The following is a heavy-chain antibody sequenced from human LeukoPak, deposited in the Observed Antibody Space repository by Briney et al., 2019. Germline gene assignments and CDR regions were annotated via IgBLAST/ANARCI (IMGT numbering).Heavy chain of an antibody. V-gene: IGHV3-48*03. CDR2: ISSSGSTI. CDR3: ARVLKYYDFWSGYYRGGIAAFDI. Sequence: GGSLRLSCAASGFTFSSYEMNWVRQAPEKGLEWVSYISSSGSTIYYADSVKGRFTISRDNAKNSLYLQMNSLRAEDTAIYYCARVLKYYDFWSGYYRGGIAAFDIWGQGTMVTVSS. J-gene: IGHJ3*02. CDR1: GFTFSSYE. D-gene: IGHD3-3*01.